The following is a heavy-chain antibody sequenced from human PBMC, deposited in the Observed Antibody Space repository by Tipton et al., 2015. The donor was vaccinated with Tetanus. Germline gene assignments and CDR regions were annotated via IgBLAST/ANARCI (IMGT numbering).Heavy chain of an antibody. CDR1: GGSINSGTFY. CDR3: ARSFFDGSGYKIDN. CDR2: IYYNGNT. Sequence: TLSLTCTVSGGSINSGTFYWDWIRQTPGKGLEWIGNIYYNGNTLQNPSLKSRVTMSLDKSKNQFSLKLRSVTAADTAVVFCARSFFDGSGYKIDNWGQGTLVTVSS. V-gene: IGHV4-39*01. J-gene: IGHJ4*02. D-gene: IGHD3-22*01.